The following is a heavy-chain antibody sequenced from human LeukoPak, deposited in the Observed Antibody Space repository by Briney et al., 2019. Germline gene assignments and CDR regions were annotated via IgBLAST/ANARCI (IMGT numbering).Heavy chain of an antibody. D-gene: IGHD5-12*01. CDR2: IKKKGDGGTT. Sequence: GGSLRLSCAASGFPFSDDWMSWVRQAPGKGLEWVGRIKKKGDGGTTDYAAPVKGRFTISRDDSKNTLYLQMNSLKTEDTAVYYCTTVATIWDYYYYMDVWGKGTTVTISS. CDR3: TTVATIWDYYYYMDV. CDR1: GFPFSDDW. V-gene: IGHV3-15*01. J-gene: IGHJ6*03.